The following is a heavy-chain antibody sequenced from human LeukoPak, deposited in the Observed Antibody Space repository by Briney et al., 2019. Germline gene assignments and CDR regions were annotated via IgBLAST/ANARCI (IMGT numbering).Heavy chain of an antibody. CDR3: ERMDSSGYYQRHDAFDI. D-gene: IGHD3-22*01. V-gene: IGHV4-31*03. CDR1: GGSISSGGYY. J-gene: IGHJ3*02. Sequence: SETLSLTCTVSGGSISSGGYYWSWIRQHPGKGLEWIGYIYYSGSTYYNPSLKSRVTISVDTSKNQFSLKLSSVTAADTAVYYCERMDSSGYYQRHDAFDIWGQGTMVTVSS. CDR2: IYYSGST.